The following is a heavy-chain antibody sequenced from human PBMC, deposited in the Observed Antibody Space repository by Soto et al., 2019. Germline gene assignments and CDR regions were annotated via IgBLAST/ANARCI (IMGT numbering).Heavy chain of an antibody. Sequence: PWETLSLTCTVSGGSISRGDNYWSWIRQPPGKGLEWIGYIYYSGSTYYNPSLKSRVTISVDTSKNQFSLKLSSVTAADTAVYYCARDRAAGYDYYYGMDVWGQGTTVTVSS. J-gene: IGHJ6*02. CDR3: ARDRAAGYDYYYGMDV. CDR2: IYYSGST. CDR1: GGSISRGDNY. D-gene: IGHD6-13*01. V-gene: IGHV4-30-4*01.